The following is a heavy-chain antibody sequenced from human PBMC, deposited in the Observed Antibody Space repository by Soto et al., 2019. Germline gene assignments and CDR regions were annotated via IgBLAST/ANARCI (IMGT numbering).Heavy chain of an antibody. J-gene: IGHJ3*02. CDR3: ARRVIGSSRAFDI. CDR1: GFAFSSHP. V-gene: IGHV3-23*01. Sequence: LRLSCAASGFAFSSHPMSWVRQAPEKGLEWVAGISDGGDLTYNADSVRGRFTISRDNSRNTLYLQMNSLRAEDTAVYYCARRVIGSSRAFDIWGQGTMVT. CDR2: ISDGGDLT. D-gene: IGHD3-10*01.